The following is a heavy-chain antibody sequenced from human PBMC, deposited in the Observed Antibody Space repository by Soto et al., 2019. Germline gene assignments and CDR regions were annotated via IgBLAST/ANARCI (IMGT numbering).Heavy chain of an antibody. CDR1: GGSIRSSSYY. Sequence: SETLSLTCTVSGGSIRSSSYYWGWIRQPPGKGLEWIGSIYYSGSTYYNPSLKSRVTISVDTSKNQFSLKLSSVTAADTAVYYCARAVPYDFWSGYEYNWFDPWGQGTLVTVSS. CDR2: IYYSGST. D-gene: IGHD3-3*01. CDR3: ARAVPYDFWSGYEYNWFDP. J-gene: IGHJ5*02. V-gene: IGHV4-39*01.